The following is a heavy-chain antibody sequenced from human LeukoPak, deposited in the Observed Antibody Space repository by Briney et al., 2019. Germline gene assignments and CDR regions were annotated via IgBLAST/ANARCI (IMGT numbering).Heavy chain of an antibody. CDR1: GGSISSINYY. D-gene: IGHD4-23*01. CDR2: IYYSGST. CDR3: ARGSLRWFYFDY. J-gene: IGHJ4*02. Sequence: SSETLSLTCTVSGGSISSINYYWGWIRQSPGKGLEWIGSIYYSGSTNYNPSLKSRVTISVDTSKNQFSPKLSSVTAADTAVYYCARGSLRWFYFDYWGQGTLVTDSS. V-gene: IGHV4-39*07.